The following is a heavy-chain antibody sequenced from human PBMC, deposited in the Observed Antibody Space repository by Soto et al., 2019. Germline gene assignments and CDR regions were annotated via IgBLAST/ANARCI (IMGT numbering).Heavy chain of an antibody. CDR3: ARGGYSSKYYFYYGMDV. J-gene: IGHJ6*02. CDR2: IFHSGST. V-gene: IGHV4-30-2*01. D-gene: IGHD5-18*01. CDR1: GGSISSGGYS. Sequence: SETLSLTCAVSGGSISSGGYSWSWIRQPPGKGLEWIGYIFHSGSTYYNPSLKSRVTVTVDTSKNQFSLKLSSVTAADTAVYYCARGGYSSKYYFYYGMDVWGQGTTVTVSS.